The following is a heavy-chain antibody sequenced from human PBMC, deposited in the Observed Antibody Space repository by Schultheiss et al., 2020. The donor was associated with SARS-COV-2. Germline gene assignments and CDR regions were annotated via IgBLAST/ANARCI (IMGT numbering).Heavy chain of an antibody. D-gene: IGHD6-13*01. V-gene: IGHV3-64*04. Sequence: GGSLRLSCSTSGLIFSTYAMHWVRQAPGKGLEYVSALSYHGRNTYYADSVKGRFTISRDNSRNTVYLHMTSLRAEDTAVYYCARDYTWGAGTDSWGQGTLVTVSS. CDR2: LSYHGRNT. J-gene: IGHJ5*02. CDR3: ARDYTWGAGTDS. CDR1: GLIFSTYA.